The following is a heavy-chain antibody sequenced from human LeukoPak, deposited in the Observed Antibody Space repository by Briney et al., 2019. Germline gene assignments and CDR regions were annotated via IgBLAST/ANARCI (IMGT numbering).Heavy chain of an antibody. CDR3: VRPRGCGSARCNNFDY. J-gene: IGHJ4*02. Sequence: GGSLRLSCAASGFTFSTYAMSWVRQAPGKGLEWVSVIYSGGSTYYADSVKGRFTISRDNTKKSLYLQLNSLRPEDSAVYYCVRPRGCGSARCNNFDYWGQGTLVTVSS. V-gene: IGHV3-66*04. CDR2: IYSGGST. D-gene: IGHD2-2*01. CDR1: GFTFSTYA.